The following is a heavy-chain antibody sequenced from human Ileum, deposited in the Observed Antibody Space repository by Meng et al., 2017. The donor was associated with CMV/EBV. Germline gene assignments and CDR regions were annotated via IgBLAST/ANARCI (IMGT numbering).Heavy chain of an antibody. CDR3: VRQVVAASFDY. J-gene: IGHJ4*02. CDR2: IYYSGSP. CDR1: GGSITSGNYY. Sequence: QAQLQGSRPGLVKPSQTLSLTCTVSGGSITSGNYYWSWSRQPPGRGLEWIGYIYYSGSPYYKPSLKSRVTISLDTSKNQFSLNLRSVTATDSAVYYCVRQVVAASFDYWGQGALVTVSS. D-gene: IGHD2-15*01. V-gene: IGHV4-30-4*08.